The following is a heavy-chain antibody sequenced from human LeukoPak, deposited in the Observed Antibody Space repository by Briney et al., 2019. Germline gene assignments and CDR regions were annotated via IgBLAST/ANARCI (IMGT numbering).Heavy chain of an antibody. Sequence: GGSLRLSCTASGFSFSDYTMNWVRQAPGKGLEWLSSISSGSAYIHYADSVKGRFTISSDNAKDSLNLQMSSLRAEDTAVYYCAGGTTGTTGFNYWGQGTLVTVSS. D-gene: IGHD1-7*01. CDR1: GFSFSDYT. CDR3: AGGTTGTTGFNY. CDR2: ISSGSAYI. V-gene: IGHV3-21*01. J-gene: IGHJ4*02.